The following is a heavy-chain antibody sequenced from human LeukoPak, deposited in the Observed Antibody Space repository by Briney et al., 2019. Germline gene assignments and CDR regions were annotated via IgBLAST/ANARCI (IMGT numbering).Heavy chain of an antibody. V-gene: IGHV3-30-3*01. CDR1: GFTFSSYA. Sequence: GGSLRLSCAASGFTFSSYAMHWVRQAPGKGLEWVAVISYDGSNKYYADSVKGRFTISRDNSKNTLYLQMNSLRVEDTAVYYCARAGRGMATITDYWGQGTLVTVSS. CDR3: ARAGRGMATITDY. CDR2: ISYDGSNK. D-gene: IGHD5-24*01. J-gene: IGHJ4*02.